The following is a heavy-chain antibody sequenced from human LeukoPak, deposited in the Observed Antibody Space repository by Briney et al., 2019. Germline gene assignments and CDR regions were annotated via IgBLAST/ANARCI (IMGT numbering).Heavy chain of an antibody. J-gene: IGHJ5*02. D-gene: IGHD6-13*01. V-gene: IGHV4-34*01. Sequence: PSETLSLTCAVYGGSFSGYYWSWIRQPPGKGLEWIGEINHSGSTNYNPSLKSRVTISVDTSKNQFSLKLSSVTAADTAVYYCASLIPSSSWPRMPRYNWFDPWGQGTLVTVSS. CDR1: GGSFSGYY. CDR3: ASLIPSSSWPRMPRYNWFDP. CDR2: INHSGST.